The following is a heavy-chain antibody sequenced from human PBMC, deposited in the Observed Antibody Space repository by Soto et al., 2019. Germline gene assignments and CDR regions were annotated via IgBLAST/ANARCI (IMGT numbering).Heavy chain of an antibody. Sequence: QVQLVQSGAEVKKPGASVTVSCKTSGYTFSNYGINWVRQAPGQGLEWMGWISGYNGNTNYAQTVQGRVTMTTDTSTGTVYMEQRSLKSDDTAIYYCSRFIMVGGWFDPNYYHGMDVWGQGTTVTGSS. D-gene: IGHD6-19*01. V-gene: IGHV1-18*01. CDR3: SRFIMVGGWFDPNYYHGMDV. CDR1: GYTFSNYG. CDR2: ISGYNGNT. J-gene: IGHJ6*02.